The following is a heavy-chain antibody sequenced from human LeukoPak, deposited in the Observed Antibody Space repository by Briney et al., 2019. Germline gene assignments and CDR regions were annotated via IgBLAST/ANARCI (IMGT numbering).Heavy chain of an antibody. CDR1: GGSISSYY. V-gene: IGHV4-59*01. D-gene: IGHD6-13*01. J-gene: IGHJ4*02. Sequence: PSETLSLTCTVSGGSISSYYWSWIRQPPGKGLEWIGYIYYSGSTNYNPSLKSRVTISVDTSKNPFSLKLSSVTAADTAVYYCARRSSSGLLDYWGQGTLVTVSS. CDR2: IYYSGST. CDR3: ARRSSSGLLDY.